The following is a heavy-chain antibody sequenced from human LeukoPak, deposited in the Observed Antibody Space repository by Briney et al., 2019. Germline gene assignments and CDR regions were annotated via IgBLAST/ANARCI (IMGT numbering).Heavy chain of an antibody. CDR3: AREAGWIQLWPLDY. CDR1: GGTFSSYA. V-gene: IGHV1-69*13. J-gene: IGHJ4*02. Sequence: SVKVSCKASGGTFSSYAISWVRQAPGQGLEWMGGIIPVFGTANYAQKFQGRVTITADESTSTAYMELRSLRSDDTAVYYCAREAGWIQLWPLDYWGQGTLVTVSS. CDR2: IIPVFGTA. D-gene: IGHD5-18*01.